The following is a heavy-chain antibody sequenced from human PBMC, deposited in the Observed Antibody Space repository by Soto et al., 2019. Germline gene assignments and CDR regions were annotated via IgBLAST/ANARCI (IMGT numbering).Heavy chain of an antibody. CDR3: ARYSGVTLFDY. D-gene: IGHD2-21*02. CDR1: GGSISSSSYY. J-gene: IGHJ4*02. CDR2: IYFSGST. Sequence: SETLSLTCTVSGGSISSSSYYWGWIRQPPGKGLEWIGSIYFSGSTYYNPSLKSRVTISVDTSKNQFSLKLSSVTAADTAVYYCARYSGVTLFDYWGQGTLVTVSS. V-gene: IGHV4-39*01.